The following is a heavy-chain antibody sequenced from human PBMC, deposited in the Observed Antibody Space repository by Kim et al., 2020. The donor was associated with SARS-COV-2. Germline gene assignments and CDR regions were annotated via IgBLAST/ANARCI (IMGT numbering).Heavy chain of an antibody. V-gene: IGHV3-23*01. CDR3: AREPQGDY. Sequence: GGSLRLSCAASGFTFSTYAMSWVRQAPGKGLEWVSAISGAADGTYYADSVKGRFSISRDNSGNTLYLQVNNLRAEDTAVYFCAREPQGDYWGQGTLVSVSS. CDR2: ISGAADGT. J-gene: IGHJ4*02. CDR1: GFTFSTYA.